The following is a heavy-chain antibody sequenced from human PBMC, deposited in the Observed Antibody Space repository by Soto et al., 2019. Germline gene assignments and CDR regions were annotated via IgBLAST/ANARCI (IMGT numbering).Heavy chain of an antibody. CDR3: AHGYVQLLATFHYFDS. CDR1: GFSITGNGEG. CDR2: IYWADDK. D-gene: IGHD2-2*01. V-gene: IGHV2-5*02. Sequence: SGPTLVNPTQTLTLTCTFSGFSITGNGEGVGWIRQPPGKALEWLALIYWADDKRYSPSLRNRLTITLDNSKDQVILTMTDMGPADTATYYCAHGYVQLLATFHYFDSWGQGTKVTVSS. J-gene: IGHJ4*02.